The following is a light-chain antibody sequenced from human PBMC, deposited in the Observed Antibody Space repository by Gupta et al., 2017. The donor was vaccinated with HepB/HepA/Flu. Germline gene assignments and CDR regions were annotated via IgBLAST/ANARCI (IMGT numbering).Light chain of an antibody. CDR1: QSVSSSY. Sequence: EIVLTQSPGTLSLSPGERATLSCRASQSVSSSYLAWYQQKPGQAPRLLIYGASSRATGIPDRFSGSGYGTDFTLTISRREHEDFAVYYCQQYGSSPPWTFGQGTKVEIK. CDR3: QQYGSSPPWT. V-gene: IGKV3-20*01. CDR2: GAS. J-gene: IGKJ1*01.